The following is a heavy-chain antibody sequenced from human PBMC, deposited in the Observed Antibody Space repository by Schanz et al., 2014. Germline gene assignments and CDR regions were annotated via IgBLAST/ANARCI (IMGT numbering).Heavy chain of an antibody. J-gene: IGHJ6*02. V-gene: IGHV3-64*01. Sequence: EVQVVESGGGLVQPGGSLRLSCTASGFTFSSYSMNWVRQAPGKGLEYVSSISSKGDMTFYGNSVKGRFTISRDDSKNSLYLQMSSLKSEDTALYYCTRVTISPGGHGLDVWGQGTTVTVSS. CDR1: GFTFSSYS. D-gene: IGHD3-16*01. CDR3: TRVTISPGGHGLDV. CDR2: ISSKGDMT.